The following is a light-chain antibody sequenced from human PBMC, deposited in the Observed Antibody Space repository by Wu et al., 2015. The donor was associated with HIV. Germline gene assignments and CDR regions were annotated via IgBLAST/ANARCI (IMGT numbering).Light chain of an antibody. CDR3: QQYKNYT. J-gene: IGKJ2*01. CDR2: EAS. CDR1: QTIGTW. Sequence: IQLTQSPSTLSASVGDKVTITCRASQTIGTWLAWYQQKPGKAPNLLMYEASNLESGVPSRFNGSGSGTEFTLTISSLQPDDFATYYCQQYKNYTFGQGTKLEIK. V-gene: IGKV1-5*03.